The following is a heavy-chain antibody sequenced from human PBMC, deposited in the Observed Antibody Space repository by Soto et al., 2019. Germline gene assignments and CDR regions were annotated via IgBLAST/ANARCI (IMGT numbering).Heavy chain of an antibody. J-gene: IGHJ4*02. CDR3: ASVGSGWTENIFDH. V-gene: IGHV4-4*02. CDR2: IYHSGST. Sequence: SETLSLTCAVSGGSISSSNWWSWVHQPQGKGLEWIGEIYHSGSTNYNPSLKSRVTISVDKSKNQFSLKLSSVTAADTAVYYCASVGSGWTENIFDHWGQGTLVTVPS. CDR1: GGSISSSNW. D-gene: IGHD6-19*01.